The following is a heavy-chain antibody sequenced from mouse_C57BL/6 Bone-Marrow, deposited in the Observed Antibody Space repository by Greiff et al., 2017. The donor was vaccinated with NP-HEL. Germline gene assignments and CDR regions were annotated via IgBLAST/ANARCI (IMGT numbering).Heavy chain of an antibody. CDR1: GFSLTSYA. V-gene: IGHV2-9-1*01. J-gene: IGHJ4*01. Sequence: VMLVESGPGLVAPSQSLSITCTVSGFSLTSYAISWVRQPPGKGLEWLGVIWTGGGTNYNSALKSRLSISKDNSKSQVFLKMNSLQTDDTARYYCARNQGSSYKDYAMDYWGQGTSVTVSS. CDR3: ARNQGSSYKDYAMDY. D-gene: IGHD1-1*01. CDR2: IWTGGGT.